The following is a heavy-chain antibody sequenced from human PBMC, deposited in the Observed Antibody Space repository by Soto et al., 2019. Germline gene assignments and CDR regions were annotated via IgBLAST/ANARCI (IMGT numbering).Heavy chain of an antibody. CDR2: INPSGGST. J-gene: IGHJ4*02. D-gene: IGHD2-2*01. CDR1: GYTFTSYY. Sequence: ASVKVSCKASGYTFTSYYMHWVRQAPGQGLEWMGIINPSGGSTNYAQKFQDRVTVTTDTSTSTAYMELRSLRSDDTAVYYCARSCPGTSCYFIYWGQGTPVTVSS. CDR3: ARSCPGTSCYFIY. V-gene: IGHV1-46*01.